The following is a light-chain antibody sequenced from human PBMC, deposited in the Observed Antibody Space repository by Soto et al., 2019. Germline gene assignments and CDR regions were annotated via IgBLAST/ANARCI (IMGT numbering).Light chain of an antibody. CDR2: GAS. J-gene: IGKJ1*01. V-gene: IGKV3-15*01. CDR1: QSVSSN. CDR3: QQYDNWPST. Sequence: EIVMTQPPATLSVSPGERATLSCRASQSVSSNFAWYQQKPGQAPRLLIYGASTRATGIPARFSGSGSGTEFTLSISSLQSEDFAVYSCQQYDNWPSTFGQGTKVEFK.